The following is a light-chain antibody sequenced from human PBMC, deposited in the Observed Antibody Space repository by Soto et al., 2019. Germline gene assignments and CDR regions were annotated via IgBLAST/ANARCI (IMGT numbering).Light chain of an antibody. CDR3: QQTYTTPIT. Sequence: DIQMTQSPSSLSASVGDRVSITCRASQSISNYLNWYQQKPGKAPKLLIYAASSLHSGVPSRFSGSGSGTDFTLTISSLQPEDFATYYCQQTYTTPITFGQGTRLEI. CDR1: QSISNY. V-gene: IGKV1-39*01. J-gene: IGKJ5*01. CDR2: AAS.